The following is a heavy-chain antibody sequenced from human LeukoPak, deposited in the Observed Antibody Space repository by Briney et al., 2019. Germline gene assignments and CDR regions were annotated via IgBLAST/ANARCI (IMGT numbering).Heavy chain of an antibody. CDR3: AREEGSSWSQRYYFDY. V-gene: IGHV3-48*03. CDR2: ISGSGGTI. J-gene: IGHJ4*02. Sequence: GGSLRLSCAASGFTLSSYEMNWVRQTPGKGLEWVSYISGSGGTIYYTASVEGRFTISRDNAKNSLYLQMNSLRADDTAVYYCAREEGSSWSQRYYFDYWGQGTLVTVSS. CDR1: GFTLSSYE. D-gene: IGHD6-13*01.